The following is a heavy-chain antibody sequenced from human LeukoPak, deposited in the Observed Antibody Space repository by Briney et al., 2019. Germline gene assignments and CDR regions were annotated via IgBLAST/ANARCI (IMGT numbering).Heavy chain of an antibody. V-gene: IGHV1-46*01. CDR3: ASLSGYSYTDLGVDY. D-gene: IGHD5-18*01. Sequence: ASVKVSCKASGYTFTSYYMHWVRQAPGQGLEWMGIINPSGGSTSYAQKFQGRVTMTRDTSTSTVYMELGSLRSEDTAVYYCASLSGYSYTDLGVDYWGQGTLVTVSS. CDR1: GYTFTSYY. CDR2: INPSGGST. J-gene: IGHJ4*02.